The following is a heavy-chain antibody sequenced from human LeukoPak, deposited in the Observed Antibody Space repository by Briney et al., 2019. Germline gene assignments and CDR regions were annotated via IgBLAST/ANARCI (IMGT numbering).Heavy chain of an antibody. CDR1: GGSISSSSYY. Sequence: KPSETLSLTCTVSGGSISSSSYYWGWIRQPPGKGLEWIGSIYYSGSTYYNPSLKSRVTISVDTSKNQFSLKLSSVTAADTAVYYCARPAYYDGQDFDYWGQGTLVTVSS. D-gene: IGHD3-22*01. CDR2: IYYSGST. CDR3: ARPAYYDGQDFDY. J-gene: IGHJ4*02. V-gene: IGHV4-39*01.